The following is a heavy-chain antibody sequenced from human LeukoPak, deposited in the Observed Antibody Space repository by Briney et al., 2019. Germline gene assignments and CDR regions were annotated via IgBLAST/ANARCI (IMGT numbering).Heavy chain of an antibody. V-gene: IGHV3-30*18. CDR2: ISYDGSNK. D-gene: IGHD2-15*01. CDR3: AKDEGDCSGGSCYLFDY. J-gene: IGHJ4*02. CDR1: GFTFSSYG. Sequence: PGRSLRLSCAASGFTFSSYGMHWVRQAPGKGLEWVAVISYDGSNKYYADSVKGRFTISRDNSKNTLYPQMNSLRAEDTAVYYCAKDEGDCSGGSCYLFDYWGQGTLVTVSS.